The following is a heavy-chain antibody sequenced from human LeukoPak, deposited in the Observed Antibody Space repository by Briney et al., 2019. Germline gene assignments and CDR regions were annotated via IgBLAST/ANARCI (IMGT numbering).Heavy chain of an antibody. Sequence: SETLSLTCTVSGGSISSSTYYWVWIRQPPGKGLEWIGMIYHSGNTYYKPFLKSRLTMSVDTSKNQYSLKVNSMTAADTAVYYCARLKDSSGWYDYWGQGTLVTVSS. CDR3: ARLKDSSGWYDY. CDR2: IYHSGNT. CDR1: GGSISSSTYY. J-gene: IGHJ4*02. D-gene: IGHD6-19*01. V-gene: IGHV4-39*01.